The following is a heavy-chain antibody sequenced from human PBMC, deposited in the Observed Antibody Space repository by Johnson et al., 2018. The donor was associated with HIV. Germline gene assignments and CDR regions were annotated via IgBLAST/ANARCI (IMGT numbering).Heavy chain of an antibody. Sequence: QMLLVESGGGVVQPGRSLRLSCAASDFTFSSYGMHWVRQAPGKGLEWVAFIRYDGSNKYYADSVKGRFTISRDNSKNTLYLQMNSLRAEETAVYYCAKDGIDRERIRYFDWLLLNAFDIWGQGTMVTVSS. CDR1: DFTFSSYG. CDR3: AKDGIDRERIRYFDWLLLNAFDI. V-gene: IGHV3-30*02. CDR2: IRYDGSNK. D-gene: IGHD3-9*01. J-gene: IGHJ3*02.